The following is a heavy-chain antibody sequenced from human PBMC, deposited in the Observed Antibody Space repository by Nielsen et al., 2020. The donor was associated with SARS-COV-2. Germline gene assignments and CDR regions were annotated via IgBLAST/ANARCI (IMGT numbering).Heavy chain of an antibody. CDR1: GFIFDNYA. V-gene: IGHV3-23*01. Sequence: GESLKISCAASGFIFDNYAMNWVRQAPGKGLEWVSTISGRGSMIYYTDSVKGRFTISRDSSKNTVVLEMNSLRAGDTAIYYCTKVPNSSGPPLFYGMDVWGQGTTVIVSS. CDR2: ISGRGSMI. J-gene: IGHJ6*02. D-gene: IGHD6-19*01. CDR3: TKVPNSSGPPLFYGMDV.